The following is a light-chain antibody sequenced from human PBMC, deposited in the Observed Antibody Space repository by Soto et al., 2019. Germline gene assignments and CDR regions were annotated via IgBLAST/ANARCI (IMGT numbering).Light chain of an antibody. Sequence: QSVLTQPHSASGTPGQRVTISCSGSSSNIGSNPVNWYQQLPGTAPKLLIYSNNQRPSGVPDRFSGSKSGTSASLAISGLQSEDEADYYCAAWDDSLNGVVFGGGTQLTVL. CDR1: SSNIGSNP. J-gene: IGLJ2*01. V-gene: IGLV1-44*01. CDR2: SNN. CDR3: AAWDDSLNGVV.